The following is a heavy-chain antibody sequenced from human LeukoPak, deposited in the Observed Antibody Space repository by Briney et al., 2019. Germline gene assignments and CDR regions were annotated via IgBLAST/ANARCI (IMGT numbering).Heavy chain of an antibody. V-gene: IGHV1-2*02. CDR1: GYTFTGYY. D-gene: IGHD5-18*01. CDR2: INPNSGGT. Sequence: ASVKVSCMASGYTFTGYYMHWVRQAPGQGLEWMGWINPNSGGTNYAQKFQGRVNMTRDTSIRTAYMELSRLRSDDTAVYYCAREIRLQGIQLWSRGLYYFDYWGQGTLVTVSS. J-gene: IGHJ4*02. CDR3: AREIRLQGIQLWSRGLYYFDY.